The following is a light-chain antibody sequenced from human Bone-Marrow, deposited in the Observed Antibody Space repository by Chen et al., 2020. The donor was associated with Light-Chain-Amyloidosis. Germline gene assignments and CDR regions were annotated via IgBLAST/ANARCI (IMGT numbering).Light chain of an antibody. CDR3: QSADSSGTYEVI. J-gene: IGLJ2*01. CDR2: RDT. Sequence: YDLTHPPSVPVSPGQTARITCSGDDLPTKYAYWYQQKPGQAPVLVIHRDTERPSGISERFSGSSSGTTATLTISGVQAEDEADYHCQSADSSGTYEVIFGGGTKLTVL. V-gene: IGLV3-25*03. CDR1: DLPTKY.